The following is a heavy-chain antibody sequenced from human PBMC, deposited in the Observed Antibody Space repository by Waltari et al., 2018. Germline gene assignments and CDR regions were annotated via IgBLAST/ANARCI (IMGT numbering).Heavy chain of an antibody. CDR2: LYSGGST. CDR3: AKDGVAAAGNLDHDAFDI. Sequence: EVQLLESGGGLVQPGGSLRLSCAASGFTFSSYAMSWVRQAPGKGLEWVAVLYSGGSTYYADSVKGRFTISRDNSKNTLYLKMNSLRAEDTAVYYCAKDGVAAAGNLDHDAFDIWGQGTMVTVSS. D-gene: IGHD6-13*01. V-gene: IGHV3-23*03. J-gene: IGHJ3*02. CDR1: GFTFSSYA.